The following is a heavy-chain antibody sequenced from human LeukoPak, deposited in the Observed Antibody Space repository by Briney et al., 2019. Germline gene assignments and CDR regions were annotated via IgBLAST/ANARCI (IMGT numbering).Heavy chain of an antibody. D-gene: IGHD2-2*02. V-gene: IGHV4-34*01. J-gene: IGHJ6*02. CDR3: ARGWGYCSSTSCYKVGYYYYGMDV. CDR2: INLIGST. Sequence: SETPSLTCAVYGGSFSGYYWSWIRQPPAKGREWIGEINLIGSTTYNPSLKRRVTISVDTSKNQFSLKLSSVTAADTAVYYCARGWGYCSSTSCYKVGYYYYGMDVWGQGTTVTVSS. CDR1: GGSFSGYY.